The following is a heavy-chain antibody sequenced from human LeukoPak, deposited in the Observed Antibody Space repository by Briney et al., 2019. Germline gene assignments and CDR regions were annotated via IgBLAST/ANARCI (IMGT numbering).Heavy chain of an antibody. CDR1: GFTFSSYA. D-gene: IGHD6-13*01. J-gene: IGHJ4*02. CDR2: ISGSGGST. V-gene: IGHV3-23*01. CDR3: AKDGYSSSWYRGKYFDY. Sequence: GGSLRLSCAASGFTFSSYAMSWVRQAPGKGLEWVSAISGSGGSTYYADSVKGRFTISRDNSKNTLHLQMNSLRAEDTAVYYCAKDGYSSSWYRGKYFDYWGQGTLVTVSS.